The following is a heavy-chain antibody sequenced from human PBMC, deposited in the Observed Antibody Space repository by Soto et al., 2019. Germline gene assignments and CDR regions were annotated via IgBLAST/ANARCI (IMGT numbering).Heavy chain of an antibody. Sequence: QVQLVQSGAEVKKPGASVTVSCRSSGDTFTDYYIHWVRQAPGQGLEWMGWINPNSGVTKYAQQFQGWVSMTRDTSIRTVYMQLSRLRSDDTAVYYCARESGGATATVDYYYFDMDVWCTGTTVTVSS. V-gene: IGHV1-2*04. CDR1: GDTFTDYY. CDR2: INPNSGVT. CDR3: ARESGGATATVDYYYFDMDV. D-gene: IGHD5-12*01. J-gene: IGHJ6*03.